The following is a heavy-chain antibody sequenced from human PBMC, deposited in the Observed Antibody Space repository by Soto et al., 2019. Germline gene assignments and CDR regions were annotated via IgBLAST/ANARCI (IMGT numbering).Heavy chain of an antibody. CDR1: GFTFSSYG. Sequence: GGSLRLSCVASGFTFSSYGMHWVRQAPGKGLEWVAVIWYDGSNKYYADSVKGRFTISRDNSKNTLYLQMNSLRAEDTAVYYCARPKDYDDCLDLWGQATLVTVSS. J-gene: IGHJ4*02. V-gene: IGHV3-33*01. CDR2: IWYDGSNK. CDR3: ARPKDYDDCLDL. D-gene: IGHD3-22*01.